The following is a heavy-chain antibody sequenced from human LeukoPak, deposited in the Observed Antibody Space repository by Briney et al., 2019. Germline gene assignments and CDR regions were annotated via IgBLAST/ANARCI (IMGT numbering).Heavy chain of an antibody. V-gene: IGHV4-39*02. J-gene: IGHJ4*02. CDR2: IYHTGST. D-gene: IGHD1-26*01. CDR3: VRVWEPKGTGTYYFDY. CDR1: GGSISSSSYY. Sequence: PSETLSLACTVSGGSISSSSYYWAWIRQAPGKGLEWIGNIYHTGSTYYNPSLKSRVTIFVDTSKNHYSLKLTSVTAAYTAVYYYVRVWEPKGTGTYYFDYWGQGALVTVSS.